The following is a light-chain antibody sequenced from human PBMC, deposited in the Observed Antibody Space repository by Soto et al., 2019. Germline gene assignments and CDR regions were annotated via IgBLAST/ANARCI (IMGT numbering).Light chain of an antibody. V-gene: IGKV3-20*01. CDR1: QSVSSY. J-gene: IGKJ1*01. CDR3: HHYGDTPRT. Sequence: EIVLTQSPGTLSLSPGERATLSCRASQSVSSYLAWYQQKPGQAPRLLMYGASSRATGIPDRFSGSGSGTDFTLTISRLEPEDFAVYYCHHYGDTPRTFGQGTKV. CDR2: GAS.